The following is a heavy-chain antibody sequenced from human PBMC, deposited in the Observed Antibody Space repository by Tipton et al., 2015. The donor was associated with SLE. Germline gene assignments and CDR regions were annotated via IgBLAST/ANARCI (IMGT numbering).Heavy chain of an antibody. Sequence: LRLSCTVSGGSISSYYWSWIRQPPGKGLEWIGYIYYSGSTNYNPSLKSRVTISVDTSKNQFSLKLSSVTAADTAVYYCARSPIAAAGTGDYWGQGALVTVSS. D-gene: IGHD6-13*01. CDR3: ARSPIAAAGTGDY. J-gene: IGHJ4*02. CDR1: GGSISSYY. V-gene: IGHV4-59*01. CDR2: IYYSGST.